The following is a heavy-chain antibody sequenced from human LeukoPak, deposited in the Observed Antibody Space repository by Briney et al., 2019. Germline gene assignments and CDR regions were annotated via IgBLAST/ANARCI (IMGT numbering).Heavy chain of an antibody. Sequence: PGGSLRLSCAASGFTFSNYWMSWVRQAPGKGLEWVANIEQDGSDKYYVDSVKGRFTISRDNAKNSLYLQMNSLRAEDTAVYYCARLGIYYDYVWGSYRYMYYFDYWGQGTLVTVSS. CDR1: GFTFSNYW. CDR2: IEQDGSDK. V-gene: IGHV3-7*01. CDR3: ARLGIYYDYVWGSYRYMYYFDY. D-gene: IGHD3-16*02. J-gene: IGHJ4*02.